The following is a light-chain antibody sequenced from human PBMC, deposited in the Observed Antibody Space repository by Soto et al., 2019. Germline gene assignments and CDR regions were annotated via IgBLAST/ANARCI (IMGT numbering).Light chain of an antibody. CDR1: QSVLYSSNNKNY. CDR3: QQYYSTPWT. V-gene: IGKV4-1*01. CDR2: WAS. Sequence: DIVMTQSPDSLAVSLGERATINCKSSQSVLYSSNNKNYLAWYQQKPGQPPKLLIYWASTRGSGVPDRFSGSGSGTDFTITISSLQAEDVAVYYCQQYYSTPWTFGQGTKVEIK. J-gene: IGKJ1*01.